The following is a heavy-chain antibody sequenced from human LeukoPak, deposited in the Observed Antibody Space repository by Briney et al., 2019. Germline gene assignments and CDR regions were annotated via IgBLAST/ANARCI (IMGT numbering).Heavy chain of an antibody. D-gene: IGHD3-10*01. CDR1: GNYW. CDR2: VSYDGSNR. J-gene: IGHJ4*02. Sequence: GGSLRLSCAASGNYWMHWVRQAPGKGLEWVTVVSYDGSNRYYADSVKGRFSISRDNSKSTLYLQMNSLRPEDTAVYYCVRDRLYYGSGSYIFDYWGQGTLVTVSS. V-gene: IGHV3-30-3*01. CDR3: VRDRLYYGSGSYIFDY.